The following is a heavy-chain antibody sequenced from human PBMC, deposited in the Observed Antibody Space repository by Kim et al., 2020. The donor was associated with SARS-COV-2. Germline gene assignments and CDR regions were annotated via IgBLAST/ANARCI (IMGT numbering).Heavy chain of an antibody. CDR1: GFTFSTYW. D-gene: IGHD6-13*01. J-gene: IGHJ4*02. CDR2: INSDGSST. Sequence: GGSLRLSCAASGFTFSTYWMHWVRQVPGKGLLWVARINSDGSSTNYADSVKGRFTISRDNAKNTLYLQMNSLRAEDTALYYCARDLYSRGSHGDCWGQGT. CDR3: ARDLYSRGSHGDC. V-gene: IGHV3-74*01.